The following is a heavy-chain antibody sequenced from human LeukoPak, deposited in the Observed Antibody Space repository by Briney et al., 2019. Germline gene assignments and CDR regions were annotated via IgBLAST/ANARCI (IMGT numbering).Heavy chain of an antibody. CDR3: ARHPFATPFDH. CDR1: GGSFSGYY. V-gene: IGHV4-34*01. J-gene: IGHJ4*02. D-gene: IGHD2-15*01. CDR2: INHSGST. Sequence: SETLSLTCAVYGGSFSGYYWSWIRQPPGKGLEWIGEINHSGSTNYNPSLKSRVTISVDTSKNQFSLKLSSVTAADTAVYYCARHPFATPFDHWGRGTLLTVSS.